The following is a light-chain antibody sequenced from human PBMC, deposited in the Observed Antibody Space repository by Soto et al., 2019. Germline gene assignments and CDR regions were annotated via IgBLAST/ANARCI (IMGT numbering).Light chain of an antibody. Sequence: DLKMTESPSTLSASVGHRFTITFRASQSISSWLAWYQQKPGKAPKLLIYDASSLESGVPSRFSGSGSGTEFTLPLSSLQPDDFATYYCQQYKSLWKFGQGTKVDI. CDR3: QQYKSLWK. V-gene: IGKV1-5*01. CDR2: DAS. CDR1: QSISSW. J-gene: IGKJ1*01.